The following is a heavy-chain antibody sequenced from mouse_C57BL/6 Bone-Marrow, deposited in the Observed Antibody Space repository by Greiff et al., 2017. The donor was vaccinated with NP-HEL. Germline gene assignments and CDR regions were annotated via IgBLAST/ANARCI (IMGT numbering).Heavy chain of an antibody. CDR1: GYAFSSYW. V-gene: IGHV1-80*01. J-gene: IGHJ3*01. CDR3: ARGGRLVATKAWFAY. D-gene: IGHD1-1*01. Sequence: VQLQQSGAELVKPGASVKISCKASGYAFSSYWMNWVKQRPGKGLEWIGQIYPGDGDTNYNGKFKGKATLTADKSSSTAYMQLSSLTSEDSAVYFCARGGRLVATKAWFAYWGQGTLVTVSA. CDR2: IYPGDGDT.